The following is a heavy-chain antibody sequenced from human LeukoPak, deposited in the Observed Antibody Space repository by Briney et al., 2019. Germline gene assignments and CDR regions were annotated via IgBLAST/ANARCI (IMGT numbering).Heavy chain of an antibody. CDR3: ARDGEVASSYGYYYYYMDV. CDR2: INPSGGST. V-gene: IGHV1-46*01. Sequence: ASVKVSCKASGYTFTTYYMHWVRQAPGQGLEWMGIINPSGGSTSYTQKFQGRVTMTRDTSTSTVYVELSSLRSEDTAVYYCARDGEVASSYGYYYYYMDVWGKGTTVTVSS. D-gene: IGHD5-18*01. CDR1: GYTFTTYY. J-gene: IGHJ6*03.